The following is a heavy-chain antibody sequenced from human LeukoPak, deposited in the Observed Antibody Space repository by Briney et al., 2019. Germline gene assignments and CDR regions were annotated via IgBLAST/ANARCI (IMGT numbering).Heavy chain of an antibody. J-gene: IGHJ4*02. D-gene: IGHD4-17*01. Sequence: ASVKVSCKASGYTFTGYYMHWVRQAPGQGLEWMGWINPNSGGTNYAQKFQGRVTMTRDTSISTAYMELSRLRSDDTAVYYCARGATLTVTTQGIISYWGQGTLVTVSS. V-gene: IGHV1-2*02. CDR3: ARGATLTVTTQGIISY. CDR1: GYTFTGYY. CDR2: INPNSGGT.